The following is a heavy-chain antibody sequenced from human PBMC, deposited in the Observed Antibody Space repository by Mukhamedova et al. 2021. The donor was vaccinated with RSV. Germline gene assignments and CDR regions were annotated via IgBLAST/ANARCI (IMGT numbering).Heavy chain of an antibody. V-gene: IGHV5-10-1*01. D-gene: IGHD5-18*01. Sequence: NYSPSFQGHVTISADKSISTAYLQWSSLKASDTAMYYCARYVRIQLKGDRFDPWGQGTLVTASS. CDR3: ARYVRIQLKGDRFDP. J-gene: IGHJ5*02.